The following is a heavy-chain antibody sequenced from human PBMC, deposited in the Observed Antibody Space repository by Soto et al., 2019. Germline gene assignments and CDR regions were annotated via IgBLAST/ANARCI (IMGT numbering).Heavy chain of an antibody. CDR1: GITVSSYG. V-gene: IGHV3-30*03. CDR3: TGEVASGY. CDR2: ISRDGGTK. Sequence: QVQLVESGGGVVQPGRSLRLSCAASGITVSSYGMHWVRQAPGKGLEWVAVISRDGGTKYYADSVKGRFTISRDNSRNKLFLEMNSLRGDDRAVYYCTGEVASGYWGQGTLVTVPS. D-gene: IGHD2-8*02. J-gene: IGHJ4*02.